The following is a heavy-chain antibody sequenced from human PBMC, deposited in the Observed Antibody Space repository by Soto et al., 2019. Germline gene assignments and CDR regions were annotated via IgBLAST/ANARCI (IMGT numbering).Heavy chain of an antibody. CDR1: GGSISGYY. V-gene: IGHV4-59*08. Sequence: SETLSLTCTVSGGSISGYYWGWIRQPPGRGLEYIGYIYYNGGTNYNPSLKSRVTMSVDTSKNQFSLKLNSVTAADTAVYYCARHYGSGSYPLDYWGPGTLVTSPQ. D-gene: IGHD3-10*01. CDR3: ARHYGSGSYPLDY. J-gene: IGHJ4*02. CDR2: IYYNGGT.